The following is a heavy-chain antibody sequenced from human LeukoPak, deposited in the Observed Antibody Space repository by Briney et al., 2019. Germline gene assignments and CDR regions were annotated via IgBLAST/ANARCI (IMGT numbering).Heavy chain of an antibody. D-gene: IGHD2-15*01. CDR1: GGSISSISYY. V-gene: IGHV4-39*07. CDR3: ARDRRYCSGGSCYSGDYFDY. J-gene: IGHJ4*02. Sequence: SEPLSLTCTVSGGSISSISYYWGWIRQPPGKGLVWIGSIYYSGSTYYNPSLKSRVTISVDTSKNQFSLKLSSVTAADTAVYYCARDRRYCSGGSCYSGDYFDYRGQGTLVTVSS. CDR2: IYYSGST.